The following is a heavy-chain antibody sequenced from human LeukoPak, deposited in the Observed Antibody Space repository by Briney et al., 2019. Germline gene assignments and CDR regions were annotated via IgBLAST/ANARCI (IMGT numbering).Heavy chain of an antibody. Sequence: GGSLRLSCAASGFTFSSYGMLWVRQAPGKGLEWVAVIWYDGINKYYADSVKGRFTISRDNSKNTLYLQMNGLRAEDTAVHYCARGMVGATYFDYWGQGTLVTVSS. CDR3: ARGMVGATYFDY. D-gene: IGHD1-26*01. J-gene: IGHJ4*02. CDR1: GFTFSSYG. CDR2: IWYDGINK. V-gene: IGHV3-33*01.